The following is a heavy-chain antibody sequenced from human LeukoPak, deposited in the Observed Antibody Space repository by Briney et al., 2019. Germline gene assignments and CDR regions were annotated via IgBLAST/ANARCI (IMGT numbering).Heavy chain of an antibody. CDR2: ISSSSSTI. V-gene: IGHV3-48*01. J-gene: IGHJ3*02. Sequence: GGPLRLSCAASGFTFSSYSMNWVRKAPGKGLKWVSYISSSSSTIYYADSVKGRFTISRDNAKNSLYLQMNSLRAEDTAVHYCARESITTDAFDIWGQGTMVTVSS. D-gene: IGHD3-22*01. CDR1: GFTFSSYS. CDR3: ARESITTDAFDI.